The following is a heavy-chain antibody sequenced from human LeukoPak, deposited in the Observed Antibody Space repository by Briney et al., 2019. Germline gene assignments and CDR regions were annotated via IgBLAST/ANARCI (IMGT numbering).Heavy chain of an antibody. CDR3: ASADGSGSYYTFDY. J-gene: IGHJ4*02. Sequence: SETLSLTCTVSGYSISTGHYWGWIRQPPGQGLEWIASIFLGETTYYKPSLKSRLTISVDTSKKQFSLKLSSVTAADTAVYYCASADGSGSYYTFDYWGQGTLVTVSS. CDR2: IFLGETT. CDR1: GYSISTGHY. D-gene: IGHD3-10*01. V-gene: IGHV4-38-2*02.